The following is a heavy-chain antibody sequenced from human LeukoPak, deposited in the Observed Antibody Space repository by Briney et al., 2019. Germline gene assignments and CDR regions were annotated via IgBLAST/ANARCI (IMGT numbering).Heavy chain of an antibody. CDR1: GGSFSGYY. J-gene: IGHJ6*03. CDR3: ARGRRDGYNSARGYYYYYYMDV. D-gene: IGHD5-24*01. V-gene: IGHV4-34*01. CDR2: INHSGST. Sequence: SETLSLTCAVYGGSFSGYYWSWIRQPAGKGLEWIGEINHSGSTNYNPSLKSRVTISVDTSKNQFSLKLSSVTAADTAVYYCARGRRDGYNSARGYYYYYYMDVWGKGTTVTVSS.